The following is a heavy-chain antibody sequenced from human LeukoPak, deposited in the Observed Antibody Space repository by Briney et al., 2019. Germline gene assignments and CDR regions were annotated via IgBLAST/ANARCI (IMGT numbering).Heavy chain of an antibody. D-gene: IGHD5-12*01. J-gene: IGHJ5*02. Sequence: PSETLSLTCAVYGGSFSDNYWSWIRQSPGKGLEWIGEINHSGSTNYNPSLKSRVTISVDTSKNQFSLKMSSVTAADTALYYCARAYIGFDYPWGQGTLVTVSS. CDR2: INHSGST. V-gene: IGHV4-34*01. CDR1: GGSFSDNY. CDR3: ARAYIGFDYP.